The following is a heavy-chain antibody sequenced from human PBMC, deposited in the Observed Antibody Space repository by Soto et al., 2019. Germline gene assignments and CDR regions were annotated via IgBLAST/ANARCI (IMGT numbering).Heavy chain of an antibody. D-gene: IGHD1-1*01. V-gene: IGHV4-31*03. J-gene: IGHJ5*02. CDR1: GGSITSGADY. CDR3: ARDDRGGVQVRWFDP. Sequence: QVQLQESGPGLVKPSQTLSLTCTVSGGSITSGADYWSWIRHHPGKGLEWIGYISSSVGTYYNPSLKSRVTISRDTSKNQLSLKLTSVTAADTAVYYCARDDRGGVQVRWFDPWGQGTLVTVSS. CDR2: ISSSVGT.